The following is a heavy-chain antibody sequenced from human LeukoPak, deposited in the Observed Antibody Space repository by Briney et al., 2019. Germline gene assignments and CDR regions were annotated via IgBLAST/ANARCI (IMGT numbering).Heavy chain of an antibody. CDR3: ARVGGYGDYYFDY. CDR2: IYYSGST. J-gene: IGHJ4*02. D-gene: IGHD4-17*01. V-gene: IGHV4-31*03. CDR1: GGSISSGAYY. Sequence: SETLSLTCTVSGGSISSGAYYWSWIRQHPGKGLEWIGCIYYSGSTSYNPSLKSRVTISVDTSKNQFSLRLSSVTAADTALYYCARVGGYGDYYFDYWGQGTPVTVSS.